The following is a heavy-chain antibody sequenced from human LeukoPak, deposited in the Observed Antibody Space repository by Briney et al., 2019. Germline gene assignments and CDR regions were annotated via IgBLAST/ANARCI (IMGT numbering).Heavy chain of an antibody. V-gene: IGHV4-31*03. D-gene: IGHD4-11*01. Sequence: SETLSLTCTVSGGSISSGGYYLSWIRQNPGKGLEWIGYIYYSGSTYYNPSLKSRVTISVDTSKNQFSLKLSSVTAADTAVYYCARDARDYSKDYWGQGTLVTVSS. CDR3: ARDARDYSKDY. CDR2: IYYSGST. CDR1: GGSISSGGYY. J-gene: IGHJ4*02.